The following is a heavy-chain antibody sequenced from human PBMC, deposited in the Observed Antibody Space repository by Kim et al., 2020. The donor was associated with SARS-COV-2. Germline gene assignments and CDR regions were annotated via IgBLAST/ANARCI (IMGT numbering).Heavy chain of an antibody. V-gene: IGHV1-2*06. J-gene: IGHJ4*02. CDR3: ARALRGCSGGTCYSELAY. D-gene: IGHD2-15*01. CDR1: GYTFTGYY. CDR2: INPNSGGT. Sequence: ASVKVSCKASGYTFTGYYMHWVRQPPGQGLEWMGRINPNSGGTKYAQKFQGRVTMTRDTSISTAYMELSRLRSDDTAVYYCARALRGCSGGTCYSELAYWGQGTLVTVSS.